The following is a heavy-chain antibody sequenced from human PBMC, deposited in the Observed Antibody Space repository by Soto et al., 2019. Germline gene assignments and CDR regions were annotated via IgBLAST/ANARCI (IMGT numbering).Heavy chain of an antibody. CDR2: INAGNGNT. J-gene: IGHJ4*02. CDR3: ARGPRTYYYDSSGYYSWIYFDY. D-gene: IGHD3-22*01. V-gene: IGHV1-3*01. Sequence: ASVKVSCKASGYTFTSYAMHWVRQAPGQRLEWMGWINAGNGNTKYSQKFQGRVTITRDTSASTAYMELSSLRSEDTAVYYCARGPRTYYYDSSGYYSWIYFDYWGQGTLVTVSS. CDR1: GYTFTSYA.